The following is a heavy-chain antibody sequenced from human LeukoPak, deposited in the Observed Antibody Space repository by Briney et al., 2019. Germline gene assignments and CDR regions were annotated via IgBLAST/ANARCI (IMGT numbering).Heavy chain of an antibody. CDR1: GYSISSGYY. CDR3: AREGFAYSSSWSDYYYYYMDV. Sequence: PSETLSLTCTVSGYSISSGYYWGWIRQPPGKGLEWIGNIYHSGLTYYNPSLKSRVTISLDTSKNQFSLKLSSVTAADTAVYYCAREGFAYSSSWSDYYYYYMDVWGKGTTVTISS. CDR2: IYHSGLT. J-gene: IGHJ6*03. D-gene: IGHD6-13*01. V-gene: IGHV4-38-2*02.